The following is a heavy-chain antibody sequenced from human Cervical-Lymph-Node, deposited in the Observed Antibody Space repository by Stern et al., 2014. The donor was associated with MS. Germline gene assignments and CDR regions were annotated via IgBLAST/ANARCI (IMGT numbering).Heavy chain of an antibody. Sequence: QLVQSGSGQAKPSQTLSLTCAVSGGSISSGGSSWNWIRQPPGKGLEWIGFIYHSGSTYYNPSLKGRVFISVVTSKHQFALSLRSVTAADTAVYYCARGGVIYTQDRNGFDVWGQGTMVTVSS. D-gene: IGHD2-21*01. CDR1: GGSISSGGSS. CDR2: IYHSGST. V-gene: IGHV4-30-2*01. CDR3: ARGGVIYTQDRNGFDV. J-gene: IGHJ3*01.